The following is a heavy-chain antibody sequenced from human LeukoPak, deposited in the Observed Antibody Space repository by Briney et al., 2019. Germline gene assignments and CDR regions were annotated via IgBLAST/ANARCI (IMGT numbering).Heavy chain of an antibody. D-gene: IGHD2-15*01. CDR3: AREGRGSTQGY. J-gene: IGHJ4*02. CDR2: ISSSGST. CDR1: GVYISSYY. Sequence: SETLSLTCTVSGVYISSYYWSWIRQPAGRGLEWIGRISSSGSTNYNPSLKSRVTMSVDTSKNQFSLRLSSVTAADTAVYYCAREGRGSTQGYWGQGTLVAVSS. V-gene: IGHV4-4*07.